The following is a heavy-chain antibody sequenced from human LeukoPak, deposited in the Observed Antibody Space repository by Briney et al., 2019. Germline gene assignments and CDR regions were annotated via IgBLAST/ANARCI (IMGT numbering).Heavy chain of an antibody. V-gene: IGHV3-33*06. CDR3: AKDYDILTGYYTQYYFDY. D-gene: IGHD3-9*01. CDR1: GLTFSTYG. Sequence: PGGSLRLSCAASGLTFSTYGMHWVRQAPGKGLEWVALIWYDGSNKYYADSVKGRFTISRDNSKNTLYLQMNSLRAEDTAVYYCAKDYDILTGYYTQYYFDYWGQGTLVTVSS. J-gene: IGHJ4*02. CDR2: IWYDGSNK.